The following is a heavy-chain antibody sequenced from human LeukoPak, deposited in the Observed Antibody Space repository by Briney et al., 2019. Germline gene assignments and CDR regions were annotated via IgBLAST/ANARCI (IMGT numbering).Heavy chain of an antibody. CDR3: ARVSSGYATDY. Sequence: GSLRLSCAASGFTFSSYSMNWVRQAPGKGLEWVSSISSSSSYIYYADSVKGRFTISRDNAKNSPYLQMNSLRAEDTAVYYCARVSSGYATDYWGQGTLVTVSS. D-gene: IGHD5-12*01. J-gene: IGHJ4*02. CDR1: GFTFSSYS. CDR2: ISSSSSYI. V-gene: IGHV3-21*01.